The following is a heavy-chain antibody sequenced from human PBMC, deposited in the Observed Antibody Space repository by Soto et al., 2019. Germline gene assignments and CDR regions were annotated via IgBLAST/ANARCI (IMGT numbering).Heavy chain of an antibody. CDR3: AKLACTNGVCYADAFDI. V-gene: IGHV3-23*01. J-gene: IGHJ3*02. CDR2: ISGSGGST. D-gene: IGHD2-8*01. CDR1: GFTFSSYA. Sequence: GGSLRLSCAASGFTFSSYAMSWVRQAPGKGLEWVSAISGSGGSTYYADSVKGRFTISRDNSKNTLYLQMNSLRAEDTAVYYCAKLACTNGVCYADAFDIWGQGTMVTVSS.